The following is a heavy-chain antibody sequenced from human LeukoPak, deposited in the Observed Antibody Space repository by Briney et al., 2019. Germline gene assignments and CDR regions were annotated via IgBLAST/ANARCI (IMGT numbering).Heavy chain of an antibody. CDR1: GGSISSYY. CDR2: IYFGGST. D-gene: IGHD6-13*01. V-gene: IGHV4-59*01. J-gene: IGHJ4*02. Sequence: SEALSLTCTVSGGSISSYYCTWIRQSPGKGLEWIGYIYFGGSTNYSPSLRSRVTISRDTSKNQFSLKLTSVTAEDTAVYYCARATGISAAANWGQGTLVTVSS. CDR3: ARATGISAAAN.